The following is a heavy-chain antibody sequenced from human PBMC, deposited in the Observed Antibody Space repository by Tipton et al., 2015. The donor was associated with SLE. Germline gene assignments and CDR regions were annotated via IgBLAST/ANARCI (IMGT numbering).Heavy chain of an antibody. V-gene: IGHV4-34*01. J-gene: IGHJ3*02. D-gene: IGHD3-16*01. Sequence: TLSLTCAVYGGSFSGYYWSWIRQPPGKGLEWIGEINHRGSTNYNPSLKSGLTISVDTSKNQFSLRLSSVTAADTALYYCARGDLYSDYVWGTLRGAFDIWGQGTVVTASS. CDR1: GGSFSGYY. CDR3: ARGDLYSDYVWGTLRGAFDI. CDR2: INHRGST.